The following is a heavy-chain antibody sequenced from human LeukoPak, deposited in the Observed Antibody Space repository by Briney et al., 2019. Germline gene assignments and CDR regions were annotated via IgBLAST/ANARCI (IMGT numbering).Heavy chain of an antibody. CDR2: IYYSGST. D-gene: IGHD3-10*01. CDR3: ARAEWGVYDY. Sequence: SETLSLTCAVHGGSFNGYYWSWIRQPPGKGLEWIGYIYYSGSTNYNPSLKGRVTISVDTSKNQFSLKLSSVTAADTAVYYCARAEWGVYDYWGQGTLVTVSS. CDR1: GGSFNGYY. V-gene: IGHV4-59*01. J-gene: IGHJ4*02.